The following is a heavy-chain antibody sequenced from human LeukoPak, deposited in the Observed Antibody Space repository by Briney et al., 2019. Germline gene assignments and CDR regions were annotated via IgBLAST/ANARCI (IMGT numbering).Heavy chain of an antibody. V-gene: IGHV4-4*07. CDR1: GGSISGYY. CDR3: AREFLGYCGGANCYRFDN. CDR2: IYSSGST. J-gene: IGHJ4*02. Sequence: PSDTLSLTCTVSGGSISGYYSSWIRPPAGKGLEWIGRIYSSGSTNYNPSLPSRITLSIDTPKNQFSLKLSSLTAADTAVYYCAREFLGYCGGANCYRFDNWGQGTLVTVSS. D-gene: IGHD2-15*01.